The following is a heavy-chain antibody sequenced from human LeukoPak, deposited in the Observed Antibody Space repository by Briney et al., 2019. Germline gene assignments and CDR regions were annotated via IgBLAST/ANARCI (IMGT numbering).Heavy chain of an antibody. CDR2: ISGSGGTT. Sequence: GGSLRLSCAASRFSLSSYAMSWVRQAPGKGLEWVSSISGSGGTTYYADSVKGRFTISRDNSKNMLYLQVSSLRAEDTAIYYCAKDRGNYYDTPRFDPWGQGTLVTVSS. D-gene: IGHD3-22*01. V-gene: IGHV3-23*01. CDR3: AKDRGNYYDTPRFDP. CDR1: RFSLSSYA. J-gene: IGHJ5*02.